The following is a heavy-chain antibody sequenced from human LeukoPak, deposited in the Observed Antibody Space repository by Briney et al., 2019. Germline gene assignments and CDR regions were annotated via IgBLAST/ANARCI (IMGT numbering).Heavy chain of an antibody. D-gene: IGHD4-17*01. V-gene: IGHV4-34*01. J-gene: IGHJ5*02. Sequence: PSETLPLTCAVYGGSFSGYYWSWIRQPPGKGLEWIGEINHSGSTNYNPSLKSRVIISVDTSKNQFSLKLSSVTAADTAVYYCARHPMTTVTTGLFRGNWFDPWGQGTLVTVSS. CDR2: INHSGST. CDR3: ARHPMTTVTTGLFRGNWFDP. CDR1: GGSFSGYY.